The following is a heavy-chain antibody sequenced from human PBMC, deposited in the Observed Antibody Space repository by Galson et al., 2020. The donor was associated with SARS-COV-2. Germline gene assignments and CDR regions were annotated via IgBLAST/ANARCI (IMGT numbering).Heavy chain of an antibody. D-gene: IGHD6-19*01. Sequence: GESLKISCAASGFTFSNHAMHWVRQAPGKGLEWVAQIFFDGSEKFYRDSVKGRFTISRDSSKNTVLLQMNNLRADDTGVYYCARDGQLSSGWAFDHWGQGTLVTVSS. CDR1: GFTFSNHA. V-gene: IGHV3-33*01. CDR2: IFFDGSEK. CDR3: ARDGQLSSGWAFDH. J-gene: IGHJ4*02.